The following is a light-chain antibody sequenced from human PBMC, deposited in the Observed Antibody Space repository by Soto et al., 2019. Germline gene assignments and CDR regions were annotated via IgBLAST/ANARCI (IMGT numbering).Light chain of an antibody. Sequence: EIVMTQSPVTLSVSPGERATLSCRASQNISRSLAWYQQKPGQGPSLLIYGTSTRAGGVPARFSGGGSGTEFTLTITSLQSEDFAVYYCHQYGSSPFTFGPGTKVDIK. V-gene: IGKV3-15*01. CDR1: QNISRS. CDR3: HQYGSSPFT. J-gene: IGKJ3*01. CDR2: GTS.